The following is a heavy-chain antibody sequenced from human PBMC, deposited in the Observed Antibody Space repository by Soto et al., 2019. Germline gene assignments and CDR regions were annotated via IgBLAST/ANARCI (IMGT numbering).Heavy chain of an antibody. CDR1: GFIFENFG. J-gene: IGHJ5*02. D-gene: IGHD1-26*01. Sequence: GGSLRLSCAASGFIFENFGMSWVRQAPGKGLEWISSISGSGFKKYYADSVKGRFTISRDNSKSTVYLELNNLSAEDTAVYHCSKNQGVELVPLATVDWFDPWGQGSVVTVSS. CDR2: ISGSGFKK. CDR3: SKNQGVELVPLATVDWFDP. V-gene: IGHV3-23*01.